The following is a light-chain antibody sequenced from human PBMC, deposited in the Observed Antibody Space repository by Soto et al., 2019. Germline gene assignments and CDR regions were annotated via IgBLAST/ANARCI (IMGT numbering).Light chain of an antibody. CDR2: DAY. CDR3: QQYQNWPPIT. V-gene: IGKV3-11*01. Sequence: EVVLTQSPVTLSLSPGERATLSCRASQSFRGLLAWYQQKPGQAPRLLIYDAYNRATGIPPRFSGSGSGTDFTLTISSLEPEDSAVYHCQQYQNWPPITFGQGTRLEIK. J-gene: IGKJ5*01. CDR1: QSFRGL.